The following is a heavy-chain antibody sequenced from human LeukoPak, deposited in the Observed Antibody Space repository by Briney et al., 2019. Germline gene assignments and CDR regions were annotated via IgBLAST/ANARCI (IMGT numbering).Heavy chain of an antibody. CDR2: ITPILGIA. Sequence: SVKVSCKASGGTFSSYTISWVRQAPGQGLEWMGRITPILGIANYAQKFQGRVTITADKSTSTAYMELSSLRSEDTAVYYCARSRLGIAAAGLDSRSYFDYWGQGTLVTVSS. CDR3: ARSRLGIAAAGLDSRSYFDY. V-gene: IGHV1-69*02. D-gene: IGHD6-13*01. CDR1: GGTFSSYT. J-gene: IGHJ4*02.